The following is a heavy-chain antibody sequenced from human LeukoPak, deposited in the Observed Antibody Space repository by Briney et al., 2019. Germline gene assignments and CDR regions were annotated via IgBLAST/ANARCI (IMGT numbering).Heavy chain of an antibody. V-gene: IGHV3-30*02. CDR2: IRYDGSNK. D-gene: IGHD6-19*01. J-gene: IGHJ4*02. CDR1: GFTLSSYG. Sequence: GGSLRLSCAASGFTLSSYGMHWVRQAPGKGLEWVAFIRYDGSNKYYADSVKGRFTISRDNSKNTLYLQMNNLRAEDTAVYYCAKDFSSGWPYCFDYWGQGTLVTVSS. CDR3: AKDFSSGWPYCFDY.